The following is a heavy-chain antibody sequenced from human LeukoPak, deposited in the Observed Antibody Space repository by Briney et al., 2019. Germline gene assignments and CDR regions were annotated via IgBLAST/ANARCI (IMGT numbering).Heavy chain of an antibody. CDR1: GVTFRNFW. CDR2: INEDGSVQ. D-gene: IGHD2/OR15-2a*01. Sequence: PGGSLRLSCSFSGVTFRNFWMTWVRQAPGKGLEWVANINEDGSVQHYVDSVKGPFTISRDNAKNSLHLQMSSLRAEDTALYYCARDIGSGNSTVWYDAFDVWGQGTMVTVSS. CDR3: ARDIGSGNSTVWYDAFDV. V-gene: IGHV3-7*01. J-gene: IGHJ3*01.